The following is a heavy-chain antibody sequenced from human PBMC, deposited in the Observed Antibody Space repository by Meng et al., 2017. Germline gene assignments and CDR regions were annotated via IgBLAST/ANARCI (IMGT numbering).Heavy chain of an antibody. V-gene: IGHV4-39*07. CDR3: AMIRIAAAVLDY. J-gene: IGHJ4*02. Sequence: QLQLPESCPGLVKPSDTLSLTCTVSGGSSSSSSYYWDWIRQPPGKGLEWIGSIYYSGSTYYNPSLKSRVTISVDTSKNQFSLKLSSVTAADTAVYYCAMIRIAAAVLDYWGQGTLVTVSS. CDR2: IYYSGST. CDR1: GGSSSSSSYY. D-gene: IGHD6-13*01.